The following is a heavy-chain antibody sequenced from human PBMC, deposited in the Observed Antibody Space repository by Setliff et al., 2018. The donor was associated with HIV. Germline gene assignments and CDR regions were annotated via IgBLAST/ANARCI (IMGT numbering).Heavy chain of an antibody. V-gene: IGHV3-23*01. Sequence: GGSLRLSCEASGFTLSTYAMTWVRQAPGKGLEWVSVIGSDNGGIQYADSVKGRFTISRDNSKNTLYLQMNSLRAEATAVYYCAKEIPGATDYWGQGTLVTVSS. CDR2: IGSDNGGI. J-gene: IGHJ4*02. CDR3: AKEIPGATDY. D-gene: IGHD5-12*01. CDR1: GFTLSTYA.